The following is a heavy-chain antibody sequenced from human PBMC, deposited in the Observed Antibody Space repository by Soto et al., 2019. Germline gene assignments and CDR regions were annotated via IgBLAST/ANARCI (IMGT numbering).Heavy chain of an antibody. CDR2: INDDGTRT. D-gene: IGHD3-10*01. V-gene: IGHV3-74*01. CDR3: IRGPRPSSVGTGAF. J-gene: IGHJ4*02. CDR1: GFVFNMYW. Sequence: GGSLRLSCAAYGFVFNMYWMHWVREVPGEGPEWVTRINDDGTRTDYADSAKGRFTISRDNAKDILYLQMNALRVDDTAVYYWIRGPRPSSVGTGAFWGQGPLVTVSS.